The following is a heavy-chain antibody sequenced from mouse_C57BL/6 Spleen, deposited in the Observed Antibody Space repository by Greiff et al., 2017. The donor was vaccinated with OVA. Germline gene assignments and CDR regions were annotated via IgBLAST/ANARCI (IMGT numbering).Heavy chain of an antibody. J-gene: IGHJ3*01. D-gene: IGHD1-1*01. Sequence: QVQLQQPGAELVMPGASVKLSCKASGYTFNSYWMHWVKQRPGQGLEWIGEIDPSDSYTNYNQKFKGKSTLTVDKSSSTAYIQLISLTSQNSAVYYCARAGYYGSSYAFAYGGQGTLVTVSA. V-gene: IGHV1-69*01. CDR3: ARAGYYGSSYAFAY. CDR2: IDPSDSYT. CDR1: GYTFNSYW.